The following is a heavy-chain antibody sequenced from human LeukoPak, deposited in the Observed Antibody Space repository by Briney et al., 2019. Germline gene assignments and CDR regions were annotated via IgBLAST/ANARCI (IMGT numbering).Heavy chain of an antibody. CDR3: AGSITMVRGVIRGPGWFDP. Sequence: SETLSLTCAVTGGSISSGGYSWSWIRQPPGKGLEWIGYIYHSESTYYNPSLKSRVTISVDRSKNQFSLKLSSVTAADTAVYYCAGSITMVRGVIRGPGWFDPWGQGTLVTVSS. V-gene: IGHV4-30-2*01. D-gene: IGHD3-10*01. CDR1: GGSISSGGYS. CDR2: IYHSEST. J-gene: IGHJ5*02.